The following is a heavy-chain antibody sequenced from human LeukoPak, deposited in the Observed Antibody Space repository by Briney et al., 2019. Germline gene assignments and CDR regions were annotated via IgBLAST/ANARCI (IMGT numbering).Heavy chain of an antibody. J-gene: IGHJ4*02. D-gene: IGHD6-19*01. CDR1: GFTFSIYG. Sequence: GGSLRLSCAASGFTFSIYGMHWVRQAPGKGLEWVAFIRYDGSNKYYADSVKGRFTISRDNSKNTLYLQMNSLRAEDTAVYYCAKSPIEGWLAPEGYFDYWGQGTLVTVSS. V-gene: IGHV3-30*02. CDR3: AKSPIEGWLAPEGYFDY. CDR2: IRYDGSNK.